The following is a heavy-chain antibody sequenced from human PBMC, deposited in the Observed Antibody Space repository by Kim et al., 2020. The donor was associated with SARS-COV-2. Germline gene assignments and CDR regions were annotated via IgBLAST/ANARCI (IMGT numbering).Heavy chain of an antibody. V-gene: IGHV3-15*01. D-gene: IGHD2-15*01. Sequence: VKGRFTSSRDDSKNTLYLQMNSLKTEDTAVYYCTTPSGWYCSGGSCPFDYWGQGTLVTVSS. J-gene: IGHJ4*02. CDR3: TTPSGWYCSGGSCPFDY.